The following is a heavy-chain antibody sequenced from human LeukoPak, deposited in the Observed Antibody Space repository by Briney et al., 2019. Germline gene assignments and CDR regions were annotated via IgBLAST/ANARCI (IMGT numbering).Heavy chain of an antibody. J-gene: IGHJ4*02. CDR1: GINFRGYW. D-gene: IGHD5-12*01. CDR3: ARDLGHTGYDLYDY. Sequence: PGGALTLSCAVSGINFRGYWLAWVRQAPGRGLEGVGNMKQDGSEKYYVDSVKGRFTISRYNDKNSLYLEMNSLRVEDTAVYYCARDLGHTGYDLYDYWGQGTLVTVS. CDR2: MKQDGSEK. V-gene: IGHV3-7*01.